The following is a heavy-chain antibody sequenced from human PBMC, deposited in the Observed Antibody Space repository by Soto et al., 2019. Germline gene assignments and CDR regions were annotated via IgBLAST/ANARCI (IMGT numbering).Heavy chain of an antibody. V-gene: IGHV4-34*01. D-gene: IGHD6-13*01. CDR2: INHSGST. CDR1: GGSFSGYY. CDR3: ARSGTSIEADAYYFDY. Sequence: QVQLQQWGAGLLKPSETLSLTCAVYGGSFSGYYWSWIRQPPGQGLELIGEINHSGSTNYNPSLKGRVTISVDTSKIQFALKLSFVTAADTAVYYCARSGTSIEADAYYFDYWGQGTLVTVSA. J-gene: IGHJ4*02.